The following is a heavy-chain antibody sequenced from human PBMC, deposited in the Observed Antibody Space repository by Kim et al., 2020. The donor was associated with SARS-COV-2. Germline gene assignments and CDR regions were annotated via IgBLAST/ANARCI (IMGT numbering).Heavy chain of an antibody. Sequence: GGSLRLSCAASGFTFSSYAMHWVRQAPGKGLEWVAVIWYDGSNKYYADSVKGRFTISRDNSKNTLYLQMNSLRAEDTAVYYCAKSVGYCSGGSCYSSNWFDPWGQGTLVTVSS. J-gene: IGHJ5*02. V-gene: IGHV3-33*06. CDR2: IWYDGSNK. CDR1: GFTFSSYA. D-gene: IGHD2-15*01. CDR3: AKSVGYCSGGSCYSSNWFDP.